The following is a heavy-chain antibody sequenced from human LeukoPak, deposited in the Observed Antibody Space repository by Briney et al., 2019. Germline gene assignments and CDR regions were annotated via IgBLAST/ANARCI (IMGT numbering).Heavy chain of an antibody. CDR2: ITGGHYAT. CDR1: GFIFSDYH. V-gene: IGHV3-23*01. Sequence: PGGSLRLSCAASGFIFSDYHMSWIRQAPGKGLEWVSSITGGHYATYNTDSVKGRFTISRDNAKNTLYLQMNSLRADDTAIYYCTKDPNGDYIGAFDPWGQGTLVTVSS. CDR3: TKDPNGDYIGAFDP. J-gene: IGHJ5*02. D-gene: IGHD4-17*01.